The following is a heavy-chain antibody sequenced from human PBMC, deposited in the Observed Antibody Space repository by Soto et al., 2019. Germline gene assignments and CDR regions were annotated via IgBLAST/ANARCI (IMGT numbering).Heavy chain of an antibody. CDR3: SRDDVYCSGGSCYGGPRDV. CDR1: GFTVSSHY. J-gene: IGHJ6*04. V-gene: IGHV3-66*01. Sequence: EVQLVESGGDLVQPGGSLRLSCAASGFTVSSHYMNWVRQAPGKGLEWVSLIQSGGSTFYADSVKGRFTISRDNSKNTLFLQMNSLRVEDTAMYYCSRDDVYCSGGSCYGGPRDVWGRGTTVTVSS. CDR2: IQSGGST. D-gene: IGHD2-15*01.